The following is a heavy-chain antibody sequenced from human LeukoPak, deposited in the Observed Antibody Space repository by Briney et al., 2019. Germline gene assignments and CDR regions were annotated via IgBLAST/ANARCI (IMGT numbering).Heavy chain of an antibody. CDR2: IIPIFGTA. V-gene: IGHV1-69*05. Sequence: GASVKVSCKASGGTFSSYAISWVRQAPGRGLEWMGGIIPIFGTANYAQKFQGRVTITTDESTSTAYMELSSLRSEDTAVYYCARADYYDSSGYYSLYFQHWGQGTLVTVSS. J-gene: IGHJ1*01. D-gene: IGHD3-22*01. CDR3: ARADYYDSSGYYSLYFQH. CDR1: GGTFSSYA.